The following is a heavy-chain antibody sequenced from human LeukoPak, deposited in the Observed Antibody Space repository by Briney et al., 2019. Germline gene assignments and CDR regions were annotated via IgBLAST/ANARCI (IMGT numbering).Heavy chain of an antibody. CDR2: IYYSGST. CDR3: ARGRRITMVRGVTPRYYFDY. CDR1: GGSISSYY. V-gene: IGHV4-59*01. J-gene: IGHJ4*02. D-gene: IGHD3-10*01. Sequence: SETLSLTCTVSGGSISSYYWSWIRQPPGKGLEWIGYIYYSGSTNYNPSLKSRVTISVDTSKNQFSLKLSSVTAADTAVYYCARGRRITMVRGVTPRYYFDYWGQGTLVTVSS.